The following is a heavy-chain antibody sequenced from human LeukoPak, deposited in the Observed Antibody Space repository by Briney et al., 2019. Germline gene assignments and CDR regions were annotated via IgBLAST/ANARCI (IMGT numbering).Heavy chain of an antibody. J-gene: IGHJ5*02. CDR1: GGSISSGDYY. Sequence: SQTLSLTCTVSGGSISSGDYYWSWIRQPPWKGLDWIGYIYYSGSTYYNPSLKSRVTISVDTSKNQFSLKLSSVTAADTAVYYCARGLRRGNWFDPWGQGPLVTVFS. CDR2: IYYSGST. V-gene: IGHV4-30-4*08. CDR3: ARGLRRGNWFDP. D-gene: IGHD5-12*01.